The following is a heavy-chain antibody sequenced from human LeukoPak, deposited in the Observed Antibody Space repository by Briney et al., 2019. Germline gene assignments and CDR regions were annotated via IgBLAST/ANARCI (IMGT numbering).Heavy chain of an antibody. CDR3: ARVGGLGYSSSWSTDWYFDL. Sequence: TSETLSLTCTVSGGSISSGGYYWSWIRQPPGKGLEWIGYIYHSGSTYYNPSLKSRVTISVDRSKNQFSLKLSSVTAADTAVYYCARVGGLGYSSSWSTDWYFDLWGRGTLVTVSS. V-gene: IGHV4-30-2*01. CDR2: IYHSGST. CDR1: GGSISSGGYY. D-gene: IGHD6-13*01. J-gene: IGHJ2*01.